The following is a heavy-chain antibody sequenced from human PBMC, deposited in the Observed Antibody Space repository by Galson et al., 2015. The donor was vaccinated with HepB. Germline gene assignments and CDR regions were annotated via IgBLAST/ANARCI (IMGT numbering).Heavy chain of an antibody. CDR2: ISGSGGST. CDR1: GFTFSSYA. D-gene: IGHD2-2*01. Sequence: SLRLSCAASGFTFSSYAMSWVRQAPGKGLEWVSAISGSGGSTYYADSVKGRFTISRDNSKNTLYLQMNSLRAEDTAVYYCAKEGSLVVVPAAMFGEGGWGQGTLVTVSS. V-gene: IGHV3-23*01. J-gene: IGHJ4*02. CDR3: AKEGSLVVVPAAMFGEGG.